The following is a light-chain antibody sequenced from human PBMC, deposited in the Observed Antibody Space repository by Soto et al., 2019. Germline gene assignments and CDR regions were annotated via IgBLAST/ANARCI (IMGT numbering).Light chain of an antibody. Sequence: EIVLTKSPGTLSLSPGERATLSCRASQSVSSSYLAWYQQKPGQAPRLLIYGASSRATGIPDRFSGSGSGTDFTLTIGRLEPEDFAVYYWQQYGSSHQAFGQGTKVDIK. J-gene: IGKJ1*01. CDR3: QQYGSSHQA. CDR2: GAS. CDR1: QSVSSSY. V-gene: IGKV3-20*01.